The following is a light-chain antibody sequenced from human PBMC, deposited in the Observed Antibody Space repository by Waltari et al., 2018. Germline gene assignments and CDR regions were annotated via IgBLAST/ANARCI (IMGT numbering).Light chain of an antibody. CDR1: NLGYEY. CDR3: QAWDSSTANVV. CDR2: QGS. V-gene: IGLV3-1*01. J-gene: IGLJ2*01. Sequence: SYELTQPPSVSVSPGQTARIPCPGHNLGYEYACWFQQKPGQSPVLVINQGSKRPSGIPERFSGSNSGNTATLTISGTQAMDEADYYCQAWDSSTANVVFGGGTKLTVL.